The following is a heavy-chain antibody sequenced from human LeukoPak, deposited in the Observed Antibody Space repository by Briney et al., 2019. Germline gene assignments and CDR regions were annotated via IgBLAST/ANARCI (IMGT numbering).Heavy chain of an antibody. Sequence: ASVKVSCKASGYTFTSYYIHWVRQAPGQGLEWMGMINPSGGSTSYAQKFQARVTMTRDMSTSTVYMELSSLRSEDTAVYYCARTRGRLDYWGQGTLVTVSS. J-gene: IGHJ4*02. CDR3: ARTRGRLDY. CDR1: GYTFTSYY. CDR2: INPSGGST. D-gene: IGHD5-12*01. V-gene: IGHV1-46*01.